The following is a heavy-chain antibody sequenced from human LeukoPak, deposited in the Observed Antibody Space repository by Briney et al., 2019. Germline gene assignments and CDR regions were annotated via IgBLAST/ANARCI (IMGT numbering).Heavy chain of an antibody. Sequence: GGSLRLSRAASGFTFSDYYMSWIRQAPGKGLEWVSYISSSGSTIYYADSVKGRFTISRDNAKNSLYLQMNSLRAEDTAVYYCARAYSSSLSWFDPWGQGTLVTVSS. J-gene: IGHJ5*02. D-gene: IGHD6-13*01. CDR3: ARAYSSSLSWFDP. CDR1: GFTFSDYY. CDR2: ISSSGSTI. V-gene: IGHV3-11*01.